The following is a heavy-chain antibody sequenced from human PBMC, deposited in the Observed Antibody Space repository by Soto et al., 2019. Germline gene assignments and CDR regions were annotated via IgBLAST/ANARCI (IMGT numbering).Heavy chain of an antibody. CDR3: ARRSIIRPMDF. D-gene: IGHD3-10*01. Sequence: GGSLRLSCAASGFTFSDYYMSWIRQAPGKGLEWISFISGGSDYIDYADSLKGRFTISRDNAKNSLYLQMNSLRAGDTAVYFCARRSIIRPMDFWDQGTTVTVSS. J-gene: IGHJ6*02. CDR2: ISGGSDYI. V-gene: IGHV3-11*06. CDR1: GFTFSDYY.